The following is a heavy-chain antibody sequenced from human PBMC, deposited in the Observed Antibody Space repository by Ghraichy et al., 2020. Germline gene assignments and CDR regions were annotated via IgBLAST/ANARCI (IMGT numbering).Heavy chain of an antibody. CDR1: GGSISSYY. V-gene: IGHV4-4*09. Sequence: SQTLSLTCTVSGGSISSYYWSWIRQPPGKGLEWIGYIYTSGSTNYNPSLKSRVTISVDTSKNQFSLKLSSVTAADTAVYYCARHPGHSSAEYYFDYWGQGTLVTVSS. D-gene: IGHD6-19*01. CDR2: IYTSGST. CDR3: ARHPGHSSAEYYFDY. J-gene: IGHJ4*02.